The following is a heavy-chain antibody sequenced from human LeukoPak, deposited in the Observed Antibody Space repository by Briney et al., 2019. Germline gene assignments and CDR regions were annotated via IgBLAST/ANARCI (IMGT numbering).Heavy chain of an antibody. J-gene: IGHJ6*02. CDR2: IYYSGST. CDR3: ARGPPYDFWSGYSHYYYGMDV. D-gene: IGHD3-3*01. CDR1: GGSISSSSYY. V-gene: IGHV4-39*01. Sequence: SETLSLTCTVSGGSISSSSYYWGWIRQPPGKGLEWIGSIYYSGSTYYNPSLKSRVTISVDTSKNQFSLKLSSVAATDTAVYYCARGPPYDFWSGYSHYYYGMDVWGQGTTVTVSS.